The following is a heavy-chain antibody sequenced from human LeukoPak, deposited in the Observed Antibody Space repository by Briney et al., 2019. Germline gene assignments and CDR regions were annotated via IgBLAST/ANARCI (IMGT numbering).Heavy chain of an antibody. V-gene: IGHV1-18*01. Sequence: ASVKVSCKSSGYTFTTYGITWVRQAPGQGLEWMGWISTYNGNTNYAQKLQGRVTMTTDTSTTTAYMELRSLRSDDTAMYYCARDRMDTGTYFDYWGQGTLVTVSS. J-gene: IGHJ4*02. CDR3: ARDRMDTGTYFDY. D-gene: IGHD5-18*01. CDR2: ISTYNGNT. CDR1: GYTFTTYG.